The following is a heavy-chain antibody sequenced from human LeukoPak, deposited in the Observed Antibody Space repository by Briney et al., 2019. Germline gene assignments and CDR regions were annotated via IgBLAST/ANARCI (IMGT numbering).Heavy chain of an antibody. J-gene: IGHJ4*02. Sequence: GGSLRLSCAASGFTFSSDAMSWGRQAPGKGLEWVSAISGGGDTTYYADSVKGRFTISRDNSKNTLYLQMNSLRAEDTAVYYCAKDQITMIKGFFDYWGQGTLVTVSS. CDR1: GFTFSSDA. CDR3: AKDQITMIKGFFDY. CDR2: ISGGGDTT. V-gene: IGHV3-23*01. D-gene: IGHD3-22*01.